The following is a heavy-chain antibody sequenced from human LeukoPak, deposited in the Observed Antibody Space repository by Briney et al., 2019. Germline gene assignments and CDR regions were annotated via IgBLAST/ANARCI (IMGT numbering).Heavy chain of an antibody. D-gene: IGHD3-16*02. CDR1: DGSFSGYY. CDR2: INDGGST. J-gene: IGHJ4*02. Sequence: SETLSLTCAVYDGSFSGYYWSWIRQPPGKGLEWIGEINDGGSTNYIPSLKSRVTISVDTSKNQFSLKLSSVTAADTAVYYCARGPHVDYVWGSYRYFDYWGQGTLVTVSS. CDR3: ARGPHVDYVWGSYRYFDY. V-gene: IGHV4-34*01.